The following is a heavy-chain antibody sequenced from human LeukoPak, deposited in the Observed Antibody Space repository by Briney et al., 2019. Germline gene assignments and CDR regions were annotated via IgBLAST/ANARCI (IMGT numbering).Heavy chain of an antibody. CDR3: ARGNPYYYDSSGYYYLDY. V-gene: IGHV3-66*01. Sequence: GGSLRLSCAASGFTVSSNYMSWVRQAPGKGLEWVSVIYSGGSTYYADSVKGRFTISRDNSKNTLYLQMNSLRAEDTAVYYCARGNPYYYDSSGYYYLDYWGQGTLVTVSS. J-gene: IGHJ4*02. CDR1: GFTVSSNY. CDR2: IYSGGST. D-gene: IGHD3-22*01.